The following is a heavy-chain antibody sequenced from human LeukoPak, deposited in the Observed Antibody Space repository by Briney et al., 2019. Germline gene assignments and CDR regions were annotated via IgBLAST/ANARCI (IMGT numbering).Heavy chain of an antibody. D-gene: IGHD6-19*01. CDR1: GYSISSGYY. CDR2: IYHSGST. V-gene: IGHV4-38-2*01. J-gene: IGHJ4*02. CDR3: ARVLYRIAVAGTEFDY. Sequence: SETLSLTCAVSGYSISSGYYWGWIRQPPGKGLEWIGSIYHSGSTYYNSSLKRRVTISVHTSKNPFSLNLRSVTSADTAVYYCARVLYRIAVAGTEFDYWGQGTLVTVSS.